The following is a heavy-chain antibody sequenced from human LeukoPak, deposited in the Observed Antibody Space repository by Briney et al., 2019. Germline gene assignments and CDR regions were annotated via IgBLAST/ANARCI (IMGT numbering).Heavy chain of an antibody. J-gene: IGHJ4*02. CDR1: GFTFSRYA. V-gene: IGHV3-23*01. CDR3: ANGPGGAVAGTYYFDY. Sequence: GGSLRLSCAASGFTFSRYAMSWVRQAPGKGLEWVSAISGSGGSTYYADSVKGRFPISRDNSKNTLYLQMNSLRAEDTAVYYCANGPGGAVAGTYYFDYWGQGTLVTVSS. D-gene: IGHD6-19*01. CDR2: ISGSGGST.